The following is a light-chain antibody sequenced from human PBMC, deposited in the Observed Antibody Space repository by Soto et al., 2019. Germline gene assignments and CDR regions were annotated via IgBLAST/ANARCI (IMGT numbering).Light chain of an antibody. CDR2: DVS. J-gene: IGLJ1*01. CDR3: NSYTSNNTYV. CDR1: SSDVGAFNY. V-gene: IGLV2-14*03. Sequence: QSVLTQPASVSGSPGQAITISCSGTSSDVGAFNYVSWYQQHPGKAPKLMMYDVSNRPSGVSNRFSGSKSGNTASLTISGLRAEDEADYYCNSYTSNNTYVFGTGTKLTVL.